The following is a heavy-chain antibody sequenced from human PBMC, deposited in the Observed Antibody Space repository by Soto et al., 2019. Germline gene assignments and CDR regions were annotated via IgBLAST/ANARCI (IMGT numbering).Heavy chain of an antibody. V-gene: IGHV1-18*04. J-gene: IGHJ3*02. CDR3: AGGHYYDSSGYYWPGAFDI. D-gene: IGHD3-22*01. CDR2: ISAYNGNT. CDR1: GYTFTSYG. Sequence: ASVKVSCKASGYTFTSYGISWVRQAPGQGLEWMGWISAYNGNTNYAQKLQGRVTMTTDTSTSTAYMELRSLRSDDTAVYYCAGGHYYDSSGYYWPGAFDIWGQGTMVTVSS.